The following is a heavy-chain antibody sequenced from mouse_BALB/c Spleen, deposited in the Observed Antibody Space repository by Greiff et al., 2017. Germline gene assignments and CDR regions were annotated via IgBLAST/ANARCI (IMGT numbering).Heavy chain of an antibody. V-gene: IGHV5-6*01. D-gene: IGHD1-1*01. CDR1: GFTFSSYG. CDR3: ARHYYGSSWSYAMDY. Sequence: EVQGVESGGDLVKPGGSLKLSCAASGFTFSSYGMSWVRQTPDKRLEWVATISSGGSYTYYPDSVKGRFTISRDNAKNTLYLQMSSLKSEDTAMYYCARHYYGSSWSYAMDYWGQGTSVTVSS. J-gene: IGHJ4*01. CDR2: ISSGGSYT.